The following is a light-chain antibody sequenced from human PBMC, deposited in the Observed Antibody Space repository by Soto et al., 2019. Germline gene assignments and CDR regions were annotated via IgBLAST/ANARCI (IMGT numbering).Light chain of an antibody. Sequence: EIVLTQSPATLSLSPGERATLSCRASQSVSGYLAWYQQKPGQAPRLLIYDASNRVAGIPARFSGSGSWTDFTLTISSLEPEDSAVYYCQQRSNWPLLTLGGGTKVEIK. V-gene: IGKV3-11*01. CDR1: QSVSGY. CDR3: QQRSNWPLLT. CDR2: DAS. J-gene: IGKJ4*01.